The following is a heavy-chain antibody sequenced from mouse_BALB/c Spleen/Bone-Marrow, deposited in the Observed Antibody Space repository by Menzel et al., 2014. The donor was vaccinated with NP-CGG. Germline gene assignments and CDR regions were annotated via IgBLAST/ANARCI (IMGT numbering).Heavy chain of an antibody. J-gene: IGHJ4*01. V-gene: IGHV1-5*01. D-gene: IGHD2-4*01. Sequence: EVQLVESGTVLARPRASVKMSCKASGYTFTSYWMHWVKQRPGQGLEWIGAIYPGNSDTSYNQKFKGKAKLTAVTSTSTAYMELSSLTNEDSAVYYCTHDYDYYAMNYWGQGTSVTVSS. CDR3: THDYDYYAMNY. CDR1: GYTFTSYW. CDR2: IYPGNSDT.